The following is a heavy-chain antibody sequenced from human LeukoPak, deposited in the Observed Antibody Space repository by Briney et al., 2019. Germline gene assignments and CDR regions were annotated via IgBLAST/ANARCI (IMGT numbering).Heavy chain of an antibody. CDR3: PRGRPPLYSNYIYYYGMEV. D-gene: IGHD4-11*01. J-gene: IGHJ6*02. Sequence: GGSLRLSCAASGFTVSSNYMSWVRQAPGKGLEWVSVIYSGGSTYYADSVKGRFTISRNNSKNTLYLQMNSLRAEDTAVYYCPRGRPPLYSNYIYYYGMEVWGQGTTVTVSS. CDR2: IYSGGST. CDR1: GFTVSSNY. V-gene: IGHV3-53*01.